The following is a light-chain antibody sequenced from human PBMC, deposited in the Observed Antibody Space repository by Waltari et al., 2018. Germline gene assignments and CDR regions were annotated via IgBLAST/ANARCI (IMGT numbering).Light chain of an antibody. CDR1: NIGSKN. J-gene: IGLJ2*01. CDR3: QVWDSGVRSAL. V-gene: IGLV3-21*02. Sequence: SYELTQPRSVSVSPGQTARITCGGDNIGSKNVAWYQQKSPQAPVLIIFVDTEQPSGIPDRFSGSNSGNSATLTISGVEAGDEADYYCQVWDSGVRSALFGGGTRLTVL. CDR2: VDT.